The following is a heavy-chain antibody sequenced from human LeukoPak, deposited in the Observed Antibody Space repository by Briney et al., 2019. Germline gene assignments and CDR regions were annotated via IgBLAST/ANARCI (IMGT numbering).Heavy chain of an antibody. J-gene: IGHJ6*02. CDR1: GYNFATYW. Sequence: GESLKTSCKTSGYNFATYWIGWVRHMPGKGLEWMAIIYPRDSDTRYSPSSQGHVTISADRSTNTAYLQWSSLKASDTAIYYCARQGATPTNYYYYGLDVWGQGTTVTVSS. CDR3: ARQGATPTNYYYYGLDV. CDR2: IYPRDSDT. D-gene: IGHD2-8*01. V-gene: IGHV5-51*01.